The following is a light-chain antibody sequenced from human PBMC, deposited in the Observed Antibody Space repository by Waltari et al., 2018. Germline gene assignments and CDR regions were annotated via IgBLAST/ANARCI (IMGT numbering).Light chain of an antibody. CDR3: SSFTGTSTL. CDR2: DVS. Sequence: QSALTQPAPVSGSPGQSLTISCTGTNSDVGSYNYVSWYQKHPGKAPRLLIYDVSYRPSGISDRFSGSKSGNVASLTISGLQAEDEADYYCSSFTGTSTLFGTGTEVTVL. J-gene: IGLJ1*01. V-gene: IGLV2-14*03. CDR1: NSDVGSYNY.